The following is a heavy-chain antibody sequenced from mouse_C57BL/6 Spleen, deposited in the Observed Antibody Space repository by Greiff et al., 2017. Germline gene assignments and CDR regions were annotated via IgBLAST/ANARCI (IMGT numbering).Heavy chain of an antibody. CDR1: GYTFTSYW. J-gene: IGHJ2*01. V-gene: IGHV1-55*01. D-gene: IGHD2-5*01. CDR2: IYPGSGST. CDR3: ARGRAYYSNPYYFDY. Sequence: QVQLQQPGAELVKPGASVKMSCKASGYTFTSYWITWVKQRPGQGLEWIGDIYPGSGSTNYNEKFKSKATLTVDTSSSTAYMQLSSLTSEDSAVYYCARGRAYYSNPYYFDYWGQGTTLTVSS.